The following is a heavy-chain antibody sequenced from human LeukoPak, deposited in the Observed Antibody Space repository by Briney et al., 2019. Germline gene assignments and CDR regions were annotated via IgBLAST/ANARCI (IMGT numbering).Heavy chain of an antibody. CDR1: GYTFTSYY. V-gene: IGHV1-46*01. CDR3: ARGSINYNSGGYYDNPPLDY. CDR2: INPSGGST. Sequence: WASVKVSCKASGYTFTSYYMNWVRQAPGQGLEWMGMINPSGGSTSYAQKFQGRVTVTSDTSTSTVYMELSSLRSEDTAMYYCARGSINYNSGGYYDNPPLDYWGQGTLVTVSS. D-gene: IGHD3-22*01. J-gene: IGHJ4*02.